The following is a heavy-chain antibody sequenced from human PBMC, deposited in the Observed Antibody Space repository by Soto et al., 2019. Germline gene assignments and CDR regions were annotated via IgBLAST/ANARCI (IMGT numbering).Heavy chain of an antibody. CDR3: ARGRFTGWFDP. Sequence: PSETLSLTCAVSGGSISSGGYSWSWIRQTPGKGLEWIGYIYHSGSTYYNPSLKSQVTISVDRSKNQFSLKLSSVTAADTAVYYCARGRFTGWFDPWGQGTLVTVSS. J-gene: IGHJ5*02. CDR1: GGSISSGGYS. V-gene: IGHV4-30-2*01. CDR2: IYHSGST.